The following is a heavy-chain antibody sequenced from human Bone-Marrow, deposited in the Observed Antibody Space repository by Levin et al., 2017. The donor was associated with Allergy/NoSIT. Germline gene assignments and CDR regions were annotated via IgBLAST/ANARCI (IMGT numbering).Heavy chain of an antibody. V-gene: IGHV2-5*02. CDR3: AHSLSGYDSYDY. CDR1: GFSLSTSAVG. J-gene: IGHJ4*02. CDR2: IYGDDDK. D-gene: IGHD5-12*01. Sequence: ESGPTLVKPTQTLTLTCTFSGFSLSTSAVGVGWIRQPPGKALEWLAVIYGDDDKRYSPSLKTRLTISKDTSKNQVVLTMTKMDPVDTATYHCAHSLSGYDSYDYWGQGTLVTVSS.